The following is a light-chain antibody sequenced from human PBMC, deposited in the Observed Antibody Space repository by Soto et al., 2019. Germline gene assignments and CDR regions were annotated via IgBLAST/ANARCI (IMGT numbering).Light chain of an antibody. J-gene: IGKJ1*01. CDR1: QSLSTN. Sequence: EIVMTQSPATMSVSLGERATLCYMHSQSLSTNLSWDQQKPGQAHTLLIYRASTRATGIPARFSGSGSWTEFTLTISSLQSEDFAVYYCHQYNNWPPWTFGPGTKMDIK. CDR2: RAS. V-gene: IGKV3-15*01. CDR3: HQYNNWPPWT.